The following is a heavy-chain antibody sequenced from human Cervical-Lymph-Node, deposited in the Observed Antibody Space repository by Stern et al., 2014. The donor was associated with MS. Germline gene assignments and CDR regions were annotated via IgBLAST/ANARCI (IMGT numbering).Heavy chain of an antibody. J-gene: IGHJ6*02. D-gene: IGHD1-1*01. V-gene: IGHV1-8*01. Sequence: VQLVQSGAEVKKPGASVKVSCKASGYTLTNNDIIWVRQATGQGLEWMGWMKPNNGNTGYAQKFQGRVTMTRDTSINTAYMELSSLRSEDTAVYYCARGVSRPSRYYGMDVWGQGTTVTVSS. CDR1: GYTLTNND. CDR2: MKPNNGNT. CDR3: ARGVSRPSRYYGMDV.